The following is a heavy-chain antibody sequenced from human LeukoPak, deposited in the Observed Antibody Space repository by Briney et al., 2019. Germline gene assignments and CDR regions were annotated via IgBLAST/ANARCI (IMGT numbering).Heavy chain of an antibody. CDR2: ISSSGSTM. CDR3: ARSPAGANYYLDV. Sequence: GGSLRLSCAASGFAFSSYEMNWVRQAPGKGLEWVSYISSSGSTMYYADSVKGRFTISRDNAKNSLSLQMNSLRAEDTAVYYCARSPAGANYYLDVWGKGTTVTISS. V-gene: IGHV3-48*03. CDR1: GFAFSSYE. J-gene: IGHJ6*03. D-gene: IGHD1-14*01.